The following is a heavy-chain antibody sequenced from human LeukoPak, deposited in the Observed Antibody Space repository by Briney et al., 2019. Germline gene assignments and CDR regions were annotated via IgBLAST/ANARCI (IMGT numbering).Heavy chain of an antibody. D-gene: IGHD2-2*01. CDR1: GFTFSSYA. CDR3: AEGGLSITSLSH. V-gene: IGHV3-23*01. CDR2: ISGSGGTT. J-gene: IGHJ4*02. Sequence: PGGSLRLSCAPSGFTFSSYAMGCVSQAQGRGLGWVSSISGSGGTTYYADTVKGRFTISRDNSKNTLYLQMYSLRAEDTAVYYCAEGGLSITSLSHWGQGTLVTVSS.